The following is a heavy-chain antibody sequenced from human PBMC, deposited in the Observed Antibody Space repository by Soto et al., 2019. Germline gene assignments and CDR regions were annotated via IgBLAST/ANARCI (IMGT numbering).Heavy chain of an antibody. Sequence: SETLSLTCTVSGGSISSYYWSWIRQPPGKGLEWIGYIYYSGSTNYNPSLKSRVTISVDTSKNQFSLKLSSVTAADTAVYYCARGLRGVTRYYFDYWGQGTLVTVSS. J-gene: IGHJ4*02. CDR2: IYYSGST. D-gene: IGHD3-10*01. CDR1: GGSISSYY. V-gene: IGHV4-59*01. CDR3: ARGLRGVTRYYFDY.